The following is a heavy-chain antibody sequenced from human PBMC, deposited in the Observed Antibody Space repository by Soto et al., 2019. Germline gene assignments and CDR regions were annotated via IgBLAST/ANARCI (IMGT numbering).Heavy chain of an antibody. CDR3: ASHDPGARFDP. Sequence: QVQLVQSGAEVKKPGASVKVSCKAPRYIFTAYFMHWVRQAPGQGLEWMGWINPNNGATHYGLSFQGRVTMTRDTSISTAYMELSSLRSDDTAINYCASHDPGARFDPWGQGTLVIVSS. CDR1: RYIFTAYF. J-gene: IGHJ5*02. CDR2: INPNNGAT. D-gene: IGHD1-1*01. V-gene: IGHV1-2*02.